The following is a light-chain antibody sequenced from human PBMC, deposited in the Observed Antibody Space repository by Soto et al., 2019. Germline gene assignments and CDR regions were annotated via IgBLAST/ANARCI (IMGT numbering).Light chain of an antibody. CDR3: CSYAGNYKYV. J-gene: IGLJ1*01. V-gene: IGLV2-11*01. CDR1: SSNVGGYKY. CDR2: DVS. Sequence: SVLTQPRSVSGSPGQSVTISCTGTSSNVGGYKYVSWYQQHPGKAPKLVIYDVSQRPSGVPDRFSASKSGNTASLTISGLQADDEADYFCCSYAGNYKYVFGTGTKVT.